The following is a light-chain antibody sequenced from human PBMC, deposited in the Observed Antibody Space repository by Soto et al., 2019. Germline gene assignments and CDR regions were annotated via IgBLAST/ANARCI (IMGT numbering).Light chain of an antibody. Sequence: ETVMTQSPATLSVSPGERATLSCRASQSVRTNLAWYQQRPGQAPRLLIYDISTRATGIPARFSGSGSGTEFTLTISSLQSEDFAVYYCQQYNDWRTFGQGTKVEVK. CDR2: DIS. J-gene: IGKJ1*01. CDR1: QSVRTN. V-gene: IGKV3-15*01. CDR3: QQYNDWRT.